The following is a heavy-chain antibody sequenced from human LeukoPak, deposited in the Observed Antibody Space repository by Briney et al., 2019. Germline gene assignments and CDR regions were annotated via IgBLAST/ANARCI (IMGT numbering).Heavy chain of an antibody. CDR1: GFTFSGYA. CDR3: AKVLADILTGPYYFDY. Sequence: GGSLSLSCAASGFTFSGYAMSWVRHAPEEGREWVSAISGSGGSTYYADSVKGRFTTSRENSKNPLYLQMNSLRAEDTAVYYCAKVLADILTGPYYFDYWGQGTLVTVSS. V-gene: IGHV3-23*01. CDR2: ISGSGGST. J-gene: IGHJ4*02. D-gene: IGHD3-9*01.